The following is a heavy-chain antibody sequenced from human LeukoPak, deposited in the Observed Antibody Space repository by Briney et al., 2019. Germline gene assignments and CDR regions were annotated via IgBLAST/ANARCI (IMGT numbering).Heavy chain of an antibody. Sequence: SVKVSCKASGGTFSSYAISWVRQAPGQGLEWMGGIIPIFGTANYAQKFQGRVTITTDETTSTAYRELSSLRSEDTAEYYCARVRYGSGGSCYANHYPYYFDYWGQGTLVTVSS. CDR1: GGTFSSYA. J-gene: IGHJ4*02. V-gene: IGHV1-69*05. D-gene: IGHD2-15*01. CDR2: IIPIFGTA. CDR3: ARVRYGSGGSCYANHYPYYFDY.